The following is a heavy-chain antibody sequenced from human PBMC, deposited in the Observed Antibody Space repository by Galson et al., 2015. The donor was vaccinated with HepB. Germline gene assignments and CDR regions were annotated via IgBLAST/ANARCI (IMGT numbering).Heavy chain of an antibody. CDR2: INSDGSST. J-gene: IGHJ4*02. V-gene: IGHV3-74*01. Sequence: SLRLSCAASGFTFSSYWMHWVRQAPGKGLVWVSRINSDGSSTSYADSMKGRFTISRDNAKNTLYLQMNSLRAEDTAVYYCATIAIGNNWGYWGQGTLVTVSS. CDR3: ATIAIGNNWGY. D-gene: IGHD1-1*01. CDR1: GFTFSSYW.